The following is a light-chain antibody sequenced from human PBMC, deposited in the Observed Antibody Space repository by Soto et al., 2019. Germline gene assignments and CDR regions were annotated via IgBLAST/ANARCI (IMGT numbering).Light chain of an antibody. V-gene: IGKV3-20*01. J-gene: IGKJ2*01. CDR3: QQYDNSPLYT. Sequence: EIVLTQSPGTLSLSPGERATLSCRASQSVTSNYLAWYQQKPSQAPRLLIYGASSRATGIPDRFTGSGSGTDFTLALSRLEPEDFAFYYCQQYDNSPLYTFGQGTKLEI. CDR1: QSVTSNY. CDR2: GAS.